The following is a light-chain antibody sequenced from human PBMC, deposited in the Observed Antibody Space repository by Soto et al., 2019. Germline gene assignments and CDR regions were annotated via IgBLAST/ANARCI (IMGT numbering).Light chain of an antibody. CDR3: QQFYSSPNT. Sequence: IVMTQSPDSLAVSLGERATINCRSSQTILYRSNSQSYLAWYQQKSGQPPKLLIYWTSTRESGVPDLFSGSGSGTNFTLTISNLQPEDAAVYYCQQFYSSPNTFGPGTNVDVK. J-gene: IGKJ3*01. CDR2: WTS. V-gene: IGKV4-1*01. CDR1: QTILYRSNSQSY.